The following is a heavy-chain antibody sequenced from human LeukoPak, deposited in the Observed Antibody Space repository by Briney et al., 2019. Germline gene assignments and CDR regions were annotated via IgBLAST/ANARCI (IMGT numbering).Heavy chain of an antibody. CDR3: ARDKYYFNISGPQAQGRDNWFDP. CDR2: INQSGST. J-gene: IGHJ5*02. V-gene: IGHV4-34*01. Sequence: PSETLSLTCAVYSGSFSNYYWSWIRQPPGKGLEWIGEINQSGSTNYNPSLKSRVTISVDKSKNQFSLRLSSVTAADTAVYFCARDKYYFNISGPQAQGRDNWFDPWGQGTLVTVSS. CDR1: SGSFSNYY. D-gene: IGHD3-22*01.